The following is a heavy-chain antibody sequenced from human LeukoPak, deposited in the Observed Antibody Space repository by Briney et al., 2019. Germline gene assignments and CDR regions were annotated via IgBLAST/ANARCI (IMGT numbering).Heavy chain of an antibody. D-gene: IGHD3-22*01. J-gene: IGHJ4*02. CDR1: GFTFSSYA. CDR2: ISGSGGST. CDR3: ARAYYYDSSGYYGAYFDY. Sequence: GGSLRLSCAASGFTFSSYAMTWVRQAPGKGLEWVSAISGSGGSTYYADSVKGRFTISRDNSKNTLYLQMNSLRAEDTALYYCARAYYYDSSGYYGAYFDYWGQGTLVTVSS. V-gene: IGHV3-23*01.